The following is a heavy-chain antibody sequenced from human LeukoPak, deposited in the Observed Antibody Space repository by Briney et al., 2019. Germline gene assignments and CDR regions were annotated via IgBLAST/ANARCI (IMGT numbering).Heavy chain of an antibody. V-gene: IGHV3-20*04. Sequence: GGSLRLSCAASGFTFDDYDMSWVRQAPGKGLEWVSDINWNGGSTGYADSVKGRFTISRDNAKNSLYLQMNSLRAEDTAVYYCAKSQSGWYSFDYWGQGTLVTVSS. CDR2: INWNGGST. CDR3: AKSQSGWYSFDY. CDR1: GFTFDDYD. J-gene: IGHJ4*02. D-gene: IGHD6-19*01.